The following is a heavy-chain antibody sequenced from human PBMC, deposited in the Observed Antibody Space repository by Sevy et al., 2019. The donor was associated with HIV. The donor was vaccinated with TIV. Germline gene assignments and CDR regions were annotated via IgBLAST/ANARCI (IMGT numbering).Heavy chain of an antibody. CDR3: AREAIAVALMVPGMDV. CDR2: TYYRSKWYN. J-gene: IGHJ6*02. V-gene: IGHV6-1*01. CDR1: GDSVSSNSAA. Sequence: QSQTLSLTCAISGDSVSSNSAAWNWIRQSPSRGLEWLGRTYYRSKWYNDYAVSVKSRITINPDTSKNQFSLQLNSVTPEETAVYYCAREAIAVALMVPGMDVWGQGTTVTVSS. D-gene: IGHD6-19*01.